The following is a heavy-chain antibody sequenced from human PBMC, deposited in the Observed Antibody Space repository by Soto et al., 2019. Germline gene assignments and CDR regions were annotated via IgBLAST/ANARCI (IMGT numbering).Heavy chain of an antibody. J-gene: IGHJ6*02. Sequence: QVQLVQSGAEVKKPGASVKVSCKASGYTFTSYAMHWVRQAPGQRLEWMGWINAGNGNTKYSQKFQGRVTITRDTSASTAYMELSSLRSEDTAVYYCARAQLSSEVGRYYYYGMDVWGQGTTVTVSS. CDR3: ARAQLSSEVGRYYYYGMDV. D-gene: IGHD2-2*01. CDR1: GYTFTSYA. V-gene: IGHV1-3*01. CDR2: INAGNGNT.